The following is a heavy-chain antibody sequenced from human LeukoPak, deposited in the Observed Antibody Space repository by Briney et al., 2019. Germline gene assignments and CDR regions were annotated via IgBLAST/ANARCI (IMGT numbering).Heavy chain of an antibody. Sequence: PGGSLRLSCAASGFTFSDYYMSRIRQAPGKGLEWVSYISSSGSTIYYADSVKGRFTISRDNAKNSLYLQMNSLRAEDTAVYYCARAEGEAAADYYGMDVWGQGTTVTVSS. D-gene: IGHD6-13*01. CDR1: GFTFSDYY. J-gene: IGHJ6*02. CDR2: ISSSGSTI. V-gene: IGHV3-11*01. CDR3: ARAEGEAAADYYGMDV.